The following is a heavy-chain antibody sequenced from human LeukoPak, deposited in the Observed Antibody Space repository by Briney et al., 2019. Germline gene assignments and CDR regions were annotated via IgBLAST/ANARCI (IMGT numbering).Heavy chain of an antibody. J-gene: IGHJ4*02. CDR2: ISSSSSYI. V-gene: IGHV3-21*01. D-gene: IGHD5-12*01. CDR3: ARDDHIVATFDY. CDR1: GFTFSSYS. Sequence: GGSLRLSCAASGFTFSSYSMNWVRQAPGKGLEWVSSISSSSSYIYYADSVKGRFTISRDNAKNSLYLQMNSLGAEDTAVYYCARDDHIVATFDYWGQGTLVTVSS.